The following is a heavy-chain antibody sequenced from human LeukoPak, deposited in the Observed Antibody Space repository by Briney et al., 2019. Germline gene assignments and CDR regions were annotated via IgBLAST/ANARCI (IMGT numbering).Heavy chain of an antibody. CDR1: EFSVGSNY. V-gene: IGHV3-21*01. CDR3: ARAIVGATYTLDAFDI. CDR2: ISGRSNYI. D-gene: IGHD1-26*01. J-gene: IGHJ3*02. Sequence: GGSLRLSCAASEFSVGSNYMTWVRQAPGKGLEWVSFISGRSNYIYYADSVRGRFTISRDNAKNSLYLQMNSLRAEDTAVYYCARAIVGATYTLDAFDIWGQGTMVTVSS.